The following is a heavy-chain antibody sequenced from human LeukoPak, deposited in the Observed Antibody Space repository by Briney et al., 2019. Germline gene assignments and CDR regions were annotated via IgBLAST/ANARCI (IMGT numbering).Heavy chain of an antibody. CDR3: ARHLTDYYDSSGYYYGLDY. J-gene: IGHJ4*02. CDR1: DYSISSGYY. CDR2: IYHSGST. Sequence: SETLSLTCAVSDYSISSGYYWGWIRQPPGKGLEWIGSIYHSGSTYYNPSLKSRVTISVDTSKNQFSLKLSSVTAADTAVYYCARHLTDYYDSSGYYYGLDYWGQGTLVTVSS. D-gene: IGHD3-22*01. V-gene: IGHV4-38-2*01.